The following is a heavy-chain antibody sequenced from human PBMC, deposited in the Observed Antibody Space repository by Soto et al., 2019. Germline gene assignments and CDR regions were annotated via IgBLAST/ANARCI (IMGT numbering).Heavy chain of an antibody. CDR1: GGSISSSSYY. V-gene: IGHV4-39*07. CDR2: IYYSGST. CDR3: ARGQVVAAQH. J-gene: IGHJ4*02. D-gene: IGHD2-15*01. Sequence: SETLSLTCTVSGGSISSSSYYWGWIRQTPGKGLEWIGSIYYSGSTYYNPSLKSRVTISVDTSKNQFSLKLSSVTAADTAVYYCARGQVVAAQHWGQGTLVTVS.